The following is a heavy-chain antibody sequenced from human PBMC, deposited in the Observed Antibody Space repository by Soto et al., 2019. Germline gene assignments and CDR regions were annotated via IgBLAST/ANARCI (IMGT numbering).Heavy chain of an antibody. CDR1: GGSISSSSYY. V-gene: IGHV4-39*01. D-gene: IGHD2-15*01. Sequence: SETLSLTCTVSGGSISSSSYYWGWIRQPPGKGLEWIGSIYYSGSTYYNPSLKSRVTISVDTSKNQFSLKLSSVTAADTAVYYCARQASVVAAVNWFDPWGQGTLVTVSS. CDR2: IYYSGST. J-gene: IGHJ5*02. CDR3: ARQASVVAAVNWFDP.